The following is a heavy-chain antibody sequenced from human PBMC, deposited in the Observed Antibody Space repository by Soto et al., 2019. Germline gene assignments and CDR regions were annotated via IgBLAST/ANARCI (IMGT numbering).Heavy chain of an antibody. D-gene: IGHD5-18*01. CDR3: ARLCLAYSSTRDAPFDC. CDR2: IYYSGST. V-gene: IGHV4-61*01. CDR1: GGSVSSGSYY. J-gene: IGHJ4*02. Sequence: PSDTLSLTCTVSGGSVSSGSYYWSWIRQPPGKGLEWIGYIYYSGSTNYNPSLKSRVTISVDTSKNQFSLKLSSVTAADTAVYYCARLCLAYSSTRDAPFDCWGQGTLVTVSS.